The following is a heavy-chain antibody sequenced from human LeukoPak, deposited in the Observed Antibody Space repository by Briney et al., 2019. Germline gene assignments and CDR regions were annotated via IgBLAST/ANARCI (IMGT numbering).Heavy chain of an antibody. CDR2: ISGSGDNT. CDR1: GFTFSTYA. V-gene: IGHV3-23*01. D-gene: IGHD5-12*01. CDR3: AKLGVASIRDS. J-gene: IGHJ4*02. Sequence: GGSLRLSCAASGFTFSTYAMSWVRRAPGKGLEWVAAISGSGDNTYYADSVKGRFTISRDNSENTSYLQLNSLRAEDTAIYYCAKLGVASIRDSWGQGTLVTVSS.